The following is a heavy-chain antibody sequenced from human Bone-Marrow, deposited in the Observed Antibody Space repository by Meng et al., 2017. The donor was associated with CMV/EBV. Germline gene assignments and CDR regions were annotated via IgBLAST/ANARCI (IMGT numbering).Heavy chain of an antibody. D-gene: IGHD3-16*01. CDR3: ARVGGAFDY. CDR1: GFTFSSYW. V-gene: IGHV3-7*01. Sequence: GESLKISCAASGFTFSSYWMSWVRQAPGKGLEWVANIKQDGSEKYYVDSVKGRFTISRDNAKNSLYLQMNSLRAEDTAVYYCARVGGAFDYWGQGTLGTVSS. J-gene: IGHJ4*02. CDR2: IKQDGSEK.